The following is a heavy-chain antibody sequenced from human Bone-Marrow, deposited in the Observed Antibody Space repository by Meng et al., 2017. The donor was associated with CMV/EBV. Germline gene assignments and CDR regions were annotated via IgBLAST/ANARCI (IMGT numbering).Heavy chain of an antibody. CDR3: ARTTRYSISVDYFDP. CDR1: GSVSSDSNY. V-gene: IGHV4-61*01. J-gene: IGHJ5*02. D-gene: IGHD4-11*01. Sequence: GSVSSDSNYWSWIRQPPGKGLEWIVYIHYSGSTNYTPSLQGRLTISVDTSKNQFSLRLSSVTAADTAIYYCARTTRYSISVDYFDPWGQGTLVTVSS. CDR2: IHYSGST.